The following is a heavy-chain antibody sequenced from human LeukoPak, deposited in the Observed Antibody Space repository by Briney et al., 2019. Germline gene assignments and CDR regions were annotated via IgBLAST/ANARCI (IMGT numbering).Heavy chain of an antibody. Sequence: GGSLRLSCAASGFTFSDYHMSWIRQAPGKGLEWVSYISGSHSNIFYADSVKGRFTISRDNAKNSLFLQMNSVRAEDMAVYYCARILADYYDSSGANAFEFWGQGTMVTVSS. CDR1: GFTFSDYH. D-gene: IGHD3-16*01. CDR2: ISGSHSNI. CDR3: ARILADYYDSSGANAFEF. V-gene: IGHV3-11*01. J-gene: IGHJ3*01.